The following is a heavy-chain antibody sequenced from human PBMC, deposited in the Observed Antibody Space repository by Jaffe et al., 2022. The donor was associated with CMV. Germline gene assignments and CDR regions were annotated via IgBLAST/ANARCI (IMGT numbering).Heavy chain of an antibody. D-gene: IGHD6-19*01. CDR3: ASTNSSGWYGY. CDR1: GFTFSDYY. V-gene: IGHV3-11*06. J-gene: IGHJ4*02. Sequence: QVQLVESGGGLVKPGGSLRLSCAASGFTFSDYYMSWIRQAPGKGLEWVSYISSSSSYTNYADSVKGRFTISRDNAKNSLYLQMNSLRAEDTAVYYCASTNSSGWYGYWGQGTLVTVSS. CDR2: ISSSSSYT.